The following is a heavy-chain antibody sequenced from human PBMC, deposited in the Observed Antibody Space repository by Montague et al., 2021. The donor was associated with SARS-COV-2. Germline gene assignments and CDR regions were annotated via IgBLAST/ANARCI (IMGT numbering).Heavy chain of an antibody. D-gene: IGHD4-23*01. V-gene: IGHV4-39*01. CDR2: IYYGGST. CDR3: ALLVETYYYYYGLDV. Sequence: SETLSLTCTVSGGSISSSNYYWGWLRQPPGKVLKGIGSIYYGGSTYYNSSIRSRITIAVDTSKNQFSLKLSSATAADTALYYCALLVETYYYYYGLDVWGQGTPVTVSS. CDR1: GGSISSSNYY. J-gene: IGHJ6*02.